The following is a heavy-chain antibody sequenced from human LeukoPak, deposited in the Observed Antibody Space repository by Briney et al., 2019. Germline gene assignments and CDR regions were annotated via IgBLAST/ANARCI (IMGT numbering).Heavy chain of an antibody. D-gene: IGHD3-3*01. V-gene: IGHV3-7*01. CDR3: ARDSGRGGESGYYDL. CDR2: IKQDGSQR. CDR1: GFTFGWHW. J-gene: IGHJ5*02. Sequence: GGSLRLSCAASGFTFGWHWMSWVRQAPGKGLEWVADIKQDGSQRYYVDSVKGRFTISRDNAKNSLYLQMSSLRAEDTAMYYCARDSGRGGESGYYDLWGQGTLVAVSS.